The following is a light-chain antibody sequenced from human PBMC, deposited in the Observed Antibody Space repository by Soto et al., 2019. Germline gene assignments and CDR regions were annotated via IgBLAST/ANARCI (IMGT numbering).Light chain of an antibody. CDR1: QSVSSY. Sequence: EIVLTQSPATLSLSPGERATLSCRASQSVSSYLAWYQQKPGQAPRLLIYDASNRATGIPARFSGSGSGKEFALTISSIEPEDWAFYSCQQLSQYPPWTFGQGTKEEIK. J-gene: IGKJ1*01. CDR2: DAS. V-gene: IGKV3-11*01. CDR3: QQLSQYPPWT.